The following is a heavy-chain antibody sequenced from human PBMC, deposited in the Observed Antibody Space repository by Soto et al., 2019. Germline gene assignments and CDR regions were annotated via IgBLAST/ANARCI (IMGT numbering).Heavy chain of an antibody. Sequence: SETLSLTCTVSGGSISSYYWSWIRQPPGKGLEWIGYIYYSGSTNYNPSLKSRVTISVDTSKNQFSLKLSSVTAADTAVYYCARRPGRETGTTRDGENQYYYYYYMDVWGKGTTVTVSS. D-gene: IGHD1-7*01. CDR1: GGSISSYY. V-gene: IGHV4-59*08. CDR3: ARRPGRETGTTRDGENQYYYYYYMDV. J-gene: IGHJ6*03. CDR2: IYYSGST.